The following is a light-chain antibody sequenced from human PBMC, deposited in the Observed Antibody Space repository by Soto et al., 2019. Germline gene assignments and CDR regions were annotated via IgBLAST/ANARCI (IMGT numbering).Light chain of an antibody. CDR1: SSDVGGYNY. CDR3: TSYTSSSPYV. J-gene: IGLJ1*01. CDR2: EVR. Sequence: QSALIQPASVSGSPGQSITISCTGTSSDVGGYNYVSWYQQHPGKAPKLMIYEVRNRPSGISNRFSGSKSGNTASLTISGLQAEDEADYYCTSYTSSSPYVFGTGTKVTVL. V-gene: IGLV2-14*01.